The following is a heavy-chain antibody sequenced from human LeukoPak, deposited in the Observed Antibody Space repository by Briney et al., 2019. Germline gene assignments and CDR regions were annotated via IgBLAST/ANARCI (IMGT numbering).Heavy chain of an antibody. D-gene: IGHD3-22*01. CDR1: GYTFTGYY. Sequence: ASVKVSCKASGYTFTGYYTHWVRQAPGQGLEWMGWINPNSGGTNYAQKFQGRVTMTRDTSISTAYMELSRLRSDDTAVYYCAREGDYYDSSGYYLGRAFDIWGQGTMVTVSS. V-gene: IGHV1-2*02. CDR2: INPNSGGT. CDR3: AREGDYYDSSGYYLGRAFDI. J-gene: IGHJ3*02.